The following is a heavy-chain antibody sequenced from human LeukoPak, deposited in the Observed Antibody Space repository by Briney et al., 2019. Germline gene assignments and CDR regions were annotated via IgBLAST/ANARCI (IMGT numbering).Heavy chain of an antibody. CDR3: AKDLVGVALDY. Sequence: GGSLRLSCAASGFTFSSSAMHWVRQAPGKGLEWVSAISGSGGSTYYADSVKGRFTISRDNSKNTLYLQMNSLRAEGTAVYYCAKDLVGVALDYWGQGTLVTVSS. CDR2: ISGSGGST. V-gene: IGHV3-23*01. J-gene: IGHJ4*02. CDR1: GFTFSSSA. D-gene: IGHD2-15*01.